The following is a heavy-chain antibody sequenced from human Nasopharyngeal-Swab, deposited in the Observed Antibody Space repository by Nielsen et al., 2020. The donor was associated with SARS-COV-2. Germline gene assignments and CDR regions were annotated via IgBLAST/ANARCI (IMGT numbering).Heavy chain of an antibody. CDR1: AGTFSSYA. CDR2: IIPIFGTA. V-gene: IGHV1-69*13. CDR3: ARSPRWGSGIQDY. Sequence: SVKVSCKASAGTFSSYAISWVRQAPGQGLEWMGGIIPIFGTANYAQKFQGRVTITADETTSTAYMELSSLRSEDTAVYYCARSPRWGSGIQDYWGQGTLVTVSS. D-gene: IGHD3-10*01. J-gene: IGHJ4*02.